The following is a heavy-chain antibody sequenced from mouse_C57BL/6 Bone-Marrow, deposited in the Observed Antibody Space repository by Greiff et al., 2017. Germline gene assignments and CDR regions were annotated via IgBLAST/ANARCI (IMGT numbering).Heavy chain of an antibody. J-gene: IGHJ3*01. CDR2: IDPENGDT. V-gene: IGHV14-4*01. CDR3: TTYYGYGGGPWLAY. Sequence: EVMLVESGAELVRPVASVMLSCTASGFNIKDDYMHWVTQRPEQGLEWIGWIDPENGDTEYASTFQRTATITADTSSNTAYLQLSRLTSEDPAVYYCTTYYGYGGGPWLAYWGQGTLVTVSA. CDR1: GFNIKDDY. D-gene: IGHD2-2*01.